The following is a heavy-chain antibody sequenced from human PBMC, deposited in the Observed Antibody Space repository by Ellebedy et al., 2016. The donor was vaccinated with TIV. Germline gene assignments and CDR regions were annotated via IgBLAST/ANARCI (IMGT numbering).Heavy chain of an antibody. V-gene: IGHV4-59*01. J-gene: IGHJ4*02. CDR1: GGSIRSYY. CDR2: IYYTGIT. Sequence: MPSETLSLTCTVSGGSIRSYYWSWIRQSPGKRLNWIGYIYYTGITTYNPFLKSRVTITVDTSKNQFSLKQRSVTAADTAVYYCARVRAAAGMAHFDNWGQGTLVTVSS. D-gene: IGHD6-13*01. CDR3: ARVRAAAGMAHFDN.